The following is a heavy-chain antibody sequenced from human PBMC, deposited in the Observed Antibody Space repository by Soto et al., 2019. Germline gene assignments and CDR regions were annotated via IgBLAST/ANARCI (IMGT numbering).Heavy chain of an antibody. CDR2: ISRNGGST. V-gene: IGHV3-64*01. CDR1: GFTFSSYA. Sequence: EVQLVEFGGGLVQPGGSLRLSCAASGFTFSSYAMHWVRQAPGKGLEYVSGISRNGGSTYYANSVKGRFTISRDNSKSTLYLQVGSLRAEDMAVYYCARSGLPFDYWGQGTLVTVSS. CDR3: ARSGLPFDY. D-gene: IGHD2-21*02. J-gene: IGHJ4*02.